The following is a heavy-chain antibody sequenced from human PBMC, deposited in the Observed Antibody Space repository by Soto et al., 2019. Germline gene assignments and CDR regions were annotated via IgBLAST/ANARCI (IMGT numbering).Heavy chain of an antibody. CDR1: DFIFLDYA. Sequence: PGGSLRLSCAASDFIFLDYAMTWVRQAPWKGLEWVSTISRDGSNTHYADSVKGRFTISRDNSKKTLYLEMSSLRGEDTAFYYCTKHPSTGYADHWGQGTRVTLSS. D-gene: IGHD1-1*01. CDR2: ISRDGSNT. V-gene: IGHV3-23*01. J-gene: IGHJ4*02. CDR3: TKHPSTGYADH.